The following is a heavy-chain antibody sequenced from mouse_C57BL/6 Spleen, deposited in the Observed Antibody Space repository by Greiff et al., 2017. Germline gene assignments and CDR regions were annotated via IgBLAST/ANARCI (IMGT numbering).Heavy chain of an antibody. D-gene: IGHD4-1*01. CDR3: AREALGYAMDY. J-gene: IGHJ4*01. Sequence: VQLQQSGPGLVKPSQSLSLTCSVTGYSITSGYYWNWIRQFPGNKLEWMGYISYDGSNNYNPSLKNRISITRDTSKNQFFLKLNSVTTEDTATYYCAREALGYAMDYWGQGTSVTVSS. V-gene: IGHV3-6*01. CDR2: ISYDGSN. CDR1: GYSITSGYY.